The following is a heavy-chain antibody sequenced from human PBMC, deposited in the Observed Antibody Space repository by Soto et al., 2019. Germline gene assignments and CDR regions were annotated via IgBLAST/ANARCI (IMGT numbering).Heavy chain of an antibody. V-gene: IGHV1-18*01. CDR2: ISAYNGNT. J-gene: IGHJ6*02. D-gene: IGHD5-12*01. CDR3: ARDSGGYRGLYYYYYGMDV. Sequence: VASVKVSCKASGYTFTSYGISWVRQAPGQGLEWMGWISAYNGNTNYAQKLQGRVTMTTDTSTSTAYMELRSLRSDDTAVYYCARDSGGYRGLYYYYYGMDVWGQGTTVTVSS. CDR1: GYTFTSYG.